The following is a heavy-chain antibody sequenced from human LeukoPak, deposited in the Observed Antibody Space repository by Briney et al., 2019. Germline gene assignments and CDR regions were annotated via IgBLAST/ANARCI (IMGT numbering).Heavy chain of an antibody. Sequence: ASVTVSFKASVYTFTVYYMHWVRQAPGQGLEWMGWINPNSGGTNYAQRFQGRVTMTRDTSISTAYMDLSRLSSDDTAVYYCARDLGGNSFDYWGQGTLVTVSS. J-gene: IGHJ4*02. CDR1: VYTFTVYY. V-gene: IGHV1-2*02. D-gene: IGHD4-23*01. CDR2: INPNSGGT. CDR3: ARDLGGNSFDY.